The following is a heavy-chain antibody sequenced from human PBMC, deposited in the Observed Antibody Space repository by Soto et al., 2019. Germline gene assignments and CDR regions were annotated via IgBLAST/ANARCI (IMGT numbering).Heavy chain of an antibody. D-gene: IGHD5-12*01. CDR2: IYPGDSDT. V-gene: IGHV5-51*01. CDR1: GYTFTNYW. Sequence: AGESLKISCKGSGYTFTNYWIVWVRQIPGKGLEWMGIIYPGDSDTRYSPSFQGQVTISADRSISTAYLQWSSLKASDTAMYYCARVVEMATTATRWFDPWGQGTLVTVSS. J-gene: IGHJ5*02. CDR3: ARVVEMATTATRWFDP.